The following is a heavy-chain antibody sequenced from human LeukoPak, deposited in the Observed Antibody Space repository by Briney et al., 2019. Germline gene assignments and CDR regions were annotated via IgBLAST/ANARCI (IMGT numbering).Heavy chain of an antibody. CDR1: GFTFSSNG. D-gene: IGHD2-15*01. CDR3: ARGGGYYPIDY. Sequence: PGGSLRLSCAASGFTFSSNGMSWVRQAPGKGLEWVSAISASGTTRYYADSVKGRFTISRDNSKNTLYLQVSSLRAEDTAVYYCARGGGYYPIDYWGQGTLVTVSS. J-gene: IGHJ4*02. V-gene: IGHV3-23*01. CDR2: ISASGTTR.